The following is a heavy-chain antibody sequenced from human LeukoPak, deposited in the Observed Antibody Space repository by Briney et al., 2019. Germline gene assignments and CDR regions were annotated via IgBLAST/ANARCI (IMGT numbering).Heavy chain of an antibody. D-gene: IGHD5-24*01. V-gene: IGHV3-30*02. Sequence: GGSLRLSCAASGFTFSSYWMSWVRQAPGKGLEWVAFIRYDGSNKYYADSVKGRFTISRDNSKNTLYLQMNSLRAEDTAVYYGSKLDLPRWLQIGCWAQGTLVTVSS. CDR3: SKLDLPRWLQIGC. J-gene: IGHJ4*02. CDR1: GFTFSSYW. CDR2: IRYDGSNK.